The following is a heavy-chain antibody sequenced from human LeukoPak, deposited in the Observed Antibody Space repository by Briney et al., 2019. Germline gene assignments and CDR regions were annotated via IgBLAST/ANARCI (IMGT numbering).Heavy chain of an antibody. CDR3: AREEWGVGDYYYYMDV. CDR1: GFTFSSYS. CDR2: IRSSSSYI. J-gene: IGHJ6*03. V-gene: IGHV3-21*01. D-gene: IGHD3-10*01. Sequence: KSGGSLRLSCAASGFTFSSYSMNRVRQAPGKGLEWVSSIRSSSSYIYYPASVKGRFTISRDHAKNSLYLQMNSLRAEDTAVYYCAREEWGVGDYYYYMDVWGKGTTVTVSS.